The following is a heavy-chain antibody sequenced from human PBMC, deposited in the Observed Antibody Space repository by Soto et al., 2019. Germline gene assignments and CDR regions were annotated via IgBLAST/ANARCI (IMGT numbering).Heavy chain of an antibody. Sequence: GGSLRLSCAASGFTFSDYYMSWVRQAPGKGLEWLSYISGSSDNTNYADSVKGRFTISRDNAKKSLYLEMNSLRAEDTAVYYCATITMMTWGQGTLVTVSS. J-gene: IGHJ5*02. CDR2: ISGSSDNT. V-gene: IGHV3-11*06. CDR3: ATITMMT. D-gene: IGHD3-22*01. CDR1: GFTFSDYY.